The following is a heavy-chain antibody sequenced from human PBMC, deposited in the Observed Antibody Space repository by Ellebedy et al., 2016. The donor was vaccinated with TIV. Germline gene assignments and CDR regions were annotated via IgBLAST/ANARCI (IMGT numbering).Heavy chain of an antibody. CDR1: GGSFSGYY. D-gene: IGHD6-19*01. Sequence: MPSETLSLTCAVYGGSFSGYYWSWIRQPPGKGLEWIGEIILSGSTNYNPSLKSRVTISVATCKNKFSLKLSPVTAADTAVYYCARTYSSGWATGLYFDYWGQGTLVTVSS. J-gene: IGHJ4*02. CDR3: ARTYSSGWATGLYFDY. V-gene: IGHV4-34*12. CDR2: IILSGST.